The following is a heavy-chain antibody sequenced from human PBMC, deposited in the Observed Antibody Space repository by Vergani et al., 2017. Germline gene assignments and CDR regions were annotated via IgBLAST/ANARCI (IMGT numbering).Heavy chain of an antibody. CDR1: GYTFTSYY. CDR2: INPSGGST. J-gene: IGHJ4*02. D-gene: IGHD2-15*01. Sequence: QVQLVQSGAEVKKPGASVKVSCKASGYTFTSYYMHWVRQAPGQGLEWMGIINPSGGSTSYAQKFQGRVTMTRDTSTSTVYMELSSLRSEDTAVYYCARSARLRYCSGGSYYSLVYWGEGTLVTVSS. V-gene: IGHV1-46*01. CDR3: ARSARLRYCSGGSYYSLVY.